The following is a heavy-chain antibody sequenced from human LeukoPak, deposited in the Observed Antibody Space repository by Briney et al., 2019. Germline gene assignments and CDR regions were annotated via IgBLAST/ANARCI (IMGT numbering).Heavy chain of an antibody. J-gene: IGHJ5*02. CDR2: INSDGSTT. CDR1: GFTFRSYW. Sequence: GGPLRLSCASPGFTFRSYWMHWAPQAPGKGLVWVSRINSDGSTTNYADSVKGRFTISRDNAENTLYLQMNSLRVEDTAVYYCTRRVSATRWFDPWGQGTLVTVSS. CDR3: TRRVSATRWFDP. D-gene: IGHD2-15*01. V-gene: IGHV3-74*01.